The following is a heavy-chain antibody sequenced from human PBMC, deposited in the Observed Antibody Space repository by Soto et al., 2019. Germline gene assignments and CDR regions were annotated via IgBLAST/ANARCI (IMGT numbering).Heavy chain of an antibody. J-gene: IGHJ5*01. CDR1: RGAFGDYW. CDR2: INRDANDI. CDR3: ARDVPRKWFDS. V-gene: IGHV3-74*01. D-gene: IGHD3-10*02. Sequence: EVQLVESGGGLVQPGGSLRLSCEASRGAFGDYWMHWVRQAPGKGLVWVSRINRDANDIIYADSVKGRFTASRDNAKNMVFLPTNTLRGEDTAVYYCARDVPRKWFDSWGQGTLVTVSS.